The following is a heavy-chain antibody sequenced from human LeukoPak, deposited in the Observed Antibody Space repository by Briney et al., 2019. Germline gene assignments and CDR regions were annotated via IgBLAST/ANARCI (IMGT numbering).Heavy chain of an antibody. Sequence: PGGSLRLSCAASGFTFSSYAMSWVRQAPGKGLEWVSAISGSGGSTYYADSVKGRFTISRDNSKNTLYLQMNSLRAEDTAVYYCAKDRVLRFGELGLSDYWGQGTLVTVSS. CDR2: ISGSGGST. CDR1: GFTFSSYA. J-gene: IGHJ4*02. V-gene: IGHV3-23*01. CDR3: AKDRVLRFGELGLSDY. D-gene: IGHD3-10*01.